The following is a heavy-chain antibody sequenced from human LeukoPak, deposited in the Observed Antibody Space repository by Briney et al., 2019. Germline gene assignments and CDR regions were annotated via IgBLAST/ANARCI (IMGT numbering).Heavy chain of an antibody. D-gene: IGHD1-14*01. Sequence: ASVKVSCTASAYTFTSYDINWVRQAPGQGLEWMGWMNPNSGNTGYAQKFQGRVTITRNTSISTAYMELSSLGSEDTAVYYCARERGNRNFDYWGRGTLVTVSS. CDR1: AYTFTSYD. CDR3: ARERGNRNFDY. J-gene: IGHJ4*02. CDR2: MNPNSGNT. V-gene: IGHV1-8*03.